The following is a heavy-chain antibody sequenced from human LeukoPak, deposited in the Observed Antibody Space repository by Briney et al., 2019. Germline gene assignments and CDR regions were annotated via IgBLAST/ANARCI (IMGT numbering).Heavy chain of an antibody. V-gene: IGHV4-34*01. J-gene: IGHJ6*02. CDR1: GGSFSGYY. CDR2: INHSGST. CDR3: ARGARQYYYYGMDV. Sequence: SETLSLTCAVYGGSFSGYYWSWVRQPPGKGLEWIGEINHSGSTNYNPSLKSRVTISVDTSKNQFSLKLSSVTAADTAVYYCARGARQYYYYGMDVWGQGTMVTVSS.